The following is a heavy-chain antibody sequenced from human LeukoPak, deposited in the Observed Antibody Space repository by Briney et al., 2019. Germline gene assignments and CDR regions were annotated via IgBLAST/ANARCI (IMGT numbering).Heavy chain of an antibody. V-gene: IGHV3-48*03. CDR2: ISSSGSTI. CDR3: ARASAPPSFYYYYGMDV. Sequence: PGGSLRLSCAASGFTFSNYEMNWVRQAPGKGLEWISYISSSGSTIYYADSVKGRFTISRDNAKNSLYLQMNSPRVEDTAVYYCARASAPPSFYYYYGMDVWGQGTTVTVSS. J-gene: IGHJ6*02. CDR1: GFTFSNYE.